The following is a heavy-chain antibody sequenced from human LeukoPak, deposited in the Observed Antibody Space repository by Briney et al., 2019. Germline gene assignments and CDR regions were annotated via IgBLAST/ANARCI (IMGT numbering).Heavy chain of an antibody. V-gene: IGHV3-30*02. J-gene: IGHJ4*02. CDR2: IRYDGSNK. CDR1: GFTFSSYG. CDR3: AKGREGIAAAGIFDY. Sequence: GGSLRRYCAASGFTFSSYGMHWVRQAPGKGLEWVAFIRYDGSNKYYADSVKGRFTISRDNSKNTLYLQMNSLRDEDTAVYYCAKGREGIAAAGIFDYWGQGTLVTVSS. D-gene: IGHD6-13*01.